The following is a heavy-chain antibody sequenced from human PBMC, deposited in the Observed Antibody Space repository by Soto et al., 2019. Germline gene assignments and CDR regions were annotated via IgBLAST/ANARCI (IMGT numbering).Heavy chain of an antibody. CDR1: GYTFTSYG. J-gene: IGHJ3*02. V-gene: IGHV1-18*01. CDR3: ARDPGYSTTWHQAFDI. D-gene: IGHD6-13*01. Sequence: QVPLAQSGAEVKKPGASVKVSCKASGYTFTSYGISWVRQAPGQGPEWMGRISTYNGNTNYVQKLQGRVTMTTDTSTNTAYMELRSLRYDDTAVYYCARDPGYSTTWHQAFDIWGQGTMVTVSS. CDR2: ISTYNGNT.